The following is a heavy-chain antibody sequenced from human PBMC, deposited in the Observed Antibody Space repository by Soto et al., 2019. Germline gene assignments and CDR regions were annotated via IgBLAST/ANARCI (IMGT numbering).Heavy chain of an antibody. V-gene: IGHV1-2*02. CDR3: ARDTTDAFDI. D-gene: IGHD1-1*01. CDR2: INSNSGGT. Sequence: ASVKVSCKASGYTFTGHYMHWVRQAPGQGLEWMGWINSNSGGTNFAQKFQGRVTMTRDTSISTAYMELRRLRSDDTAVYYCARDTTDAFDIWGQGTMVTVSS. CDR1: GYTFTGHY. J-gene: IGHJ3*02.